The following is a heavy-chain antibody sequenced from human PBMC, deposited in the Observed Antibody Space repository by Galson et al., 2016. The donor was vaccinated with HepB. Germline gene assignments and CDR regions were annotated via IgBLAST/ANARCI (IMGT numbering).Heavy chain of an antibody. CDR2: ISSDGSKQ. CDR3: ARDVAVVARTSWYFDP. CDR1: GFAFSNYG. J-gene: IGHJ2*01. V-gene: IGHV3-30*03. Sequence: SLRLSCAASGFAFSNYGIHCVRQAPGKGLEWVAVISSDGSKQYYADSVKGRFTISRDNSKNTLYLQMNSLRPEDTAVYYCARDVAVVARTSWYFDPWGRGTLVTVPS. D-gene: IGHD2-15*01.